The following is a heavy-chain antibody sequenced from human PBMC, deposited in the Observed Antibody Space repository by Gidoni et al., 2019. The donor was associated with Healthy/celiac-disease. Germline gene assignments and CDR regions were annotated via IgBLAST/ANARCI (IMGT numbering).Heavy chain of an antibody. D-gene: IGHD3-22*01. Sequence: EVQLVEPGGGLVKPGWSLRLSCAASGFTFSNAWMSWVRQAPGKGLEWVGRIKSKTDSGTTDYAATVKGRFTISREDSKNTLYLQMNSLKTEDTAVYYCTTKSGYYVYWSQGTLVTVSS. CDR1: GFTFSNAW. V-gene: IGHV3-15*01. CDR3: TTKSGYYVY. CDR2: IKSKTDSGTT. J-gene: IGHJ4*02.